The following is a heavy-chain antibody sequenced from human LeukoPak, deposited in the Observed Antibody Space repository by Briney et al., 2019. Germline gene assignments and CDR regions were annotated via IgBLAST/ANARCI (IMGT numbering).Heavy chain of an antibody. D-gene: IGHD6-19*01. CDR3: AEAVAGTWWAFPFDY. CDR1: GFTFDDYA. V-gene: IGHV3-9*01. CDR2: ISWNSSSI. Sequence: GGSLRLSCAASGFTFDDYAMHWVRQAPGKGLEWVSSISWNSSSIGYVDSVKGRFTISRDNAKNSLYLQMNSLRAEDTALYYCAEAVAGTWWAFPFDYRGQGTLVSVCS. J-gene: IGHJ4*02.